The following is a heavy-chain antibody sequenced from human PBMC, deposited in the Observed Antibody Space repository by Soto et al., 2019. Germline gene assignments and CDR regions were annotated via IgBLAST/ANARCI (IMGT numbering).Heavy chain of an antibody. CDR1: GLIFSDYA. D-gene: IGHD6-6*01. J-gene: IGHJ1*01. V-gene: IGHV3-30-3*01. CDR3: ARENSRISPRLFQH. Sequence: GGSLRLSCVASGLIFSDYAMHWARQAPGKGLEWVALISPAGTNQYYADSAKGRFTISRDNSKNTLYLQMNSLRPEDTGLYYCARENSRISPRLFQHWGHGTLVTVSS. CDR2: ISPAGTNQ.